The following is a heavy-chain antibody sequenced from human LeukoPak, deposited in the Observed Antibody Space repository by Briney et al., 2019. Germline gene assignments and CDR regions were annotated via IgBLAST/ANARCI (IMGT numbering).Heavy chain of an antibody. CDR3: ARDPGSSASF. D-gene: IGHD6-6*01. J-gene: IGHJ4*02. V-gene: IGHV3-64*01. CDR1: GFTFSNYD. Sequence: VGSLRLSCAASGFTFSNYDMHWVRQAPGKGLQYVASISNKGGNTYYANSVKGRFTISRDNSKNSLYLQMNSLRAEDTAVYYCARDPGSSASFWGQGTLVTVSS. CDR2: ISNKGGNT.